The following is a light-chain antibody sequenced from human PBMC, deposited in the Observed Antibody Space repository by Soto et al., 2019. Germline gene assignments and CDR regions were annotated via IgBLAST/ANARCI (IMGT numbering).Light chain of an antibody. CDR1: QSVSSSY. CDR3: QQYGSSPPWFT. Sequence: EIVLTQSPGTLSLSPGERATLSCRASQSVSSSYLAWYQQKPGQAPRLLIYGASSRATGIPDRFSGSGSGTDSTHTISRLEPEDFAVYYCQQYGSSPPWFTFGPGTKVDIK. CDR2: GAS. V-gene: IGKV3-20*01. J-gene: IGKJ3*01.